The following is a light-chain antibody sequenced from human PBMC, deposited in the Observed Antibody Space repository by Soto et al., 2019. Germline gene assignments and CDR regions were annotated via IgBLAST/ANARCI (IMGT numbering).Light chain of an antibody. CDR3: SSYSSSSTDVV. J-gene: IGLJ2*01. V-gene: IGLV2-14*01. Sequence: QSALTQPASVSGSPGQSITISCTGTSSDVGGFKYVSWYQQHPRKAPKLMIYEVTNRPSGVSNRFSGSKSGNTASLTISGLQAEDEADYYCSSYSSSSTDVVFGGGTKLTVL. CDR1: SSDVGGFKY. CDR2: EVT.